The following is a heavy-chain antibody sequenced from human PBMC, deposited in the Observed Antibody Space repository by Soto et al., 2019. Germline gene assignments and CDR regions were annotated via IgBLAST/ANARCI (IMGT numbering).Heavy chain of an antibody. Sequence: PGGSLRLSCAASGFTFSSYAMHWVRQAPGKGLEWVAVISYDGSNKYYADSVKGRFTISRDNSKNTLYLQMNSLRAEDTAVYYCARDRAMVRGVIILYFDYWGQGTLVTVS. CDR1: GFTFSSYA. D-gene: IGHD3-10*01. CDR2: ISYDGSNK. CDR3: ARDRAMVRGVIILYFDY. V-gene: IGHV3-30-3*01. J-gene: IGHJ4*02.